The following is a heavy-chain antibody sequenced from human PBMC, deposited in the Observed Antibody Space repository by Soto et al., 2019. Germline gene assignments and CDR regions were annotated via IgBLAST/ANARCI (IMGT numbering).Heavy chain of an antibody. D-gene: IGHD6-19*01. J-gene: IGHJ6*02. CDR2: ISYDGSNK. CDR3: AKIGVAVAVNYGMDV. Sequence: QVQLVESGGGVVQPGRSLRLSCAASGFTFSSYGMHWVRQAPGKGLEWVAVISYDGSNKYYADSVKGRFTISRDNSKNTLYLQMNSLRAEDTAVYYCAKIGVAVAVNYGMDVWGQGTTVTVSS. V-gene: IGHV3-30*18. CDR1: GFTFSSYG.